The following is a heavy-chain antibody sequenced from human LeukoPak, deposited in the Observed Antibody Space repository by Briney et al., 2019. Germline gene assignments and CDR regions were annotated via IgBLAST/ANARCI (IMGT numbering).Heavy chain of an antibody. J-gene: IGHJ6*02. V-gene: IGHV3-74*01. CDR2: IKGDGSST. CDR1: GFTFSNYW. Sequence: GGSLRLSCAASGFTFSNYWMHWVRQTPGKGLVCVSLIKGDGSSTTYADSVKGRLTISRDNAKNTVYLQMNSLRAEDTAVYYCARGNYHAMDVWGQGTTVTVSS. CDR3: ARGNYHAMDV.